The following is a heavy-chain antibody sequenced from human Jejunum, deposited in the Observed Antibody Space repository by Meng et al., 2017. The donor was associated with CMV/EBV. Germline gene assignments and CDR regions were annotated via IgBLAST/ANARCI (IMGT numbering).Heavy chain of an antibody. J-gene: IGHJ5*02. CDR3: ARDLSGTYVGGWFDP. V-gene: IGHV1-8*03. CDR2: MNPNSGNT. CDR1: GYTVHNYD. Sequence: SGYTVHNYDITWVRQATGHGLEWMGWMNPNSGNTGYAQKFQGRVTITRNSSISTAYMELSGLTSDDTAIYYCARDLSGTYVGGWFDPWGQGTLVTVSS. D-gene: IGHD1-26*01.